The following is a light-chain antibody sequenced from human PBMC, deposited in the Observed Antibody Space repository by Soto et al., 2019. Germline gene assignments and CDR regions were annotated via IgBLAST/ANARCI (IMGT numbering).Light chain of an antibody. CDR2: GAS. J-gene: IGKJ1*01. CDR3: QQYGSSLWT. CDR1: QSVSGY. V-gene: IGKV3-20*01. Sequence: EIVLTQSPGTLSLSPGERATLSCRASQSVSGYLAWYQLKPGQAPRLLIYGASSRATGIPDRFSGSGSGTDFTLTISRLEPEDFAVYYCQQYGSSLWTFGQGTKVDIK.